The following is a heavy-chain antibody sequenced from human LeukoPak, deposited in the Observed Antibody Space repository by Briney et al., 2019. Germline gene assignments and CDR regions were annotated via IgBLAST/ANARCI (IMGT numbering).Heavy chain of an antibody. CDR3: ARNQPGSSSSKRDYAYYYMDV. CDR2: INHSGST. Sequence: LETLSLTCAVYGGSFSGYYWSWIRQPPGKGLEWIGEINHSGSTNYNPSLKSRVTISVDTSKNQFSLKLSSVTAADTAVYYCARNQPGSSSSKRDYAYYYMDVWGKGTTVTISS. J-gene: IGHJ6*03. CDR1: GGSFSGYY. V-gene: IGHV4-34*01. D-gene: IGHD2-2*01.